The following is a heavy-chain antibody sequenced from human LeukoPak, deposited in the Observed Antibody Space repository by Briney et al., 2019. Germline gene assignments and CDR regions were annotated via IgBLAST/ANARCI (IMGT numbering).Heavy chain of an antibody. Sequence: SVKVSCKASGGTFSDYSISWVRQAPGQGLEWMGRIIPVLNVPNYAQKFEGRVTITADKSTSTAYMELSSLKTEDTAVYFCARDRPRARYFDYWGQGTLVTVSS. V-gene: IGHV1-69*04. J-gene: IGHJ4*02. CDR2: IIPVLNVP. CDR1: GGTFSDYS. CDR3: ARDRPRARYFDY. D-gene: IGHD2-15*01.